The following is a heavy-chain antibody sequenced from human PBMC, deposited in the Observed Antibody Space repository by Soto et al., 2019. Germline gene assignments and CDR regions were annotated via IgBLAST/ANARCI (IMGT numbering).Heavy chain of an antibody. Sequence: EVQLVESGGGLVQPGGSLRLSCAASGFTFSSYWMHWVRQAPGKGLVWVSRINSDGSSTSYADSVKGRFTISRDNAKNTLYLKMNSLEAEDTAVYYCASEVHPLGFGELPFGYWGQGTLVTVSS. V-gene: IGHV3-74*01. CDR2: INSDGSST. J-gene: IGHJ4*02. CDR3: ASEVHPLGFGELPFGY. CDR1: GFTFSSYW. D-gene: IGHD3-10*01.